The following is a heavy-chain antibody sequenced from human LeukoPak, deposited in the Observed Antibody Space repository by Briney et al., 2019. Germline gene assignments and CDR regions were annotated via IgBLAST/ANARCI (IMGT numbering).Heavy chain of an antibody. CDR3: ARGRVLDYVWGSYRYYFDY. CDR1: GGSFIGFH. J-gene: IGHJ4*02. Sequence: SETLSLTCAVYGGSFIGFHWNWIRQPPGKGLEWIGDINHSGSTNYNPSLTSRVTISVDTSKNQFSLKLSSVTAADTAVYYCARGRVLDYVWGSYRYYFDYWGQGTLVTVSS. D-gene: IGHD3-16*02. CDR2: INHSGST. V-gene: IGHV4-34*01.